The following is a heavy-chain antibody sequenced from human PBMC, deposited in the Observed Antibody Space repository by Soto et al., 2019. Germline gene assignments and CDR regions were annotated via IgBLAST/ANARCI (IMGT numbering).Heavy chain of an antibody. CDR3: AGAPPPWAVAGEYYFDY. Sequence: ASVKVSCKASGYTFTSYGISWVRQAPGQGLEWMGWISAYNGNTNYAQKLQGRVTMTTDTSTSTAYMELRSLRSDDTAVYYCAGAPPPWAVAGEYYFDYWGQGTLVTVSA. J-gene: IGHJ4*02. CDR2: ISAYNGNT. D-gene: IGHD6-19*01. V-gene: IGHV1-18*04. CDR1: GYTFTSYG.